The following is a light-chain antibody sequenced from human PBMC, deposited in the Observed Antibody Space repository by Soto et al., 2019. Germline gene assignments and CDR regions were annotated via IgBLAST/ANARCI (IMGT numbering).Light chain of an antibody. CDR3: QQYGALPPT. J-gene: IGKJ4*01. V-gene: IGKV3-20*01. Sequence: EIVLTQFPGALSLSPGERVTLSCRASQTVSNTYLAWYQQKSGQAPKFLIYGASNRATGIPDRFSGSGSGTDVPPNISRLGPEDFAVYYCQQYGALPPTFGGGTKVEIK. CDR2: GAS. CDR1: QTVSNTY.